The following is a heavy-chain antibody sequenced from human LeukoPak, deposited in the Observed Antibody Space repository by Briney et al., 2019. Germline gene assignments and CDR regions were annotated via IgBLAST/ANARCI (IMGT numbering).Heavy chain of an antibody. CDR2: IHPKHGDT. V-gene: IGHV1-2*02. J-gene: IGHJ4*02. Sequence: VASVKGSCKASGYTFIGTGWYLYWLRQAPGQGLECMGWIHPKHGDTAYAQKFEGRVAMTRDTSISTAYMGLRRLRPDDTAVYFCARDRPAQMVDLDYWGQGPLVTVSS. CDR3: ARDRPAQMVDLDY. D-gene: IGHD3-10*01. CDR1: GYTFIGTGWY.